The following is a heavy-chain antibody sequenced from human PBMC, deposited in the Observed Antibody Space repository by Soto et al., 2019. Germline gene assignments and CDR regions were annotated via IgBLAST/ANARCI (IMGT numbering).Heavy chain of an antibody. CDR2: VYYDGSNQ. CDR1: GFTFKNYG. Sequence: QVQLVESGGGVVQPGTSLRLSCAASGFTFKNYGMHWVRQAPGKGLEWVAIVYYDGSNQYYADSVKGRFTISRDNSKNTLDLPMNRPRVDDQAMYYCARDRSDYWGQGTLVTVSS. J-gene: IGHJ4*02. V-gene: IGHV3-33*01. CDR3: ARDRSDY.